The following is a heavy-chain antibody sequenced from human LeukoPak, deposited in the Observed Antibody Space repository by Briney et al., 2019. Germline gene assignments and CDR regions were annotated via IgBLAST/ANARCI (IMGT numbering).Heavy chain of an antibody. J-gene: IGHJ4*02. CDR2: ISGNDDST. D-gene: IGHD6-19*01. Sequence: PGGSLRLSCAASGFTFSSYGMSWVRQAPGKGLEWVSGISGNDDSTYYADAVKGRFTISRDNSKNTLYLQMNSLRAEDTAVYYCARDRIRAVAGSGYFDYWGQGTLVTVSS. V-gene: IGHV3-23*01. CDR3: ARDRIRAVAGSGYFDY. CDR1: GFTFSSYG.